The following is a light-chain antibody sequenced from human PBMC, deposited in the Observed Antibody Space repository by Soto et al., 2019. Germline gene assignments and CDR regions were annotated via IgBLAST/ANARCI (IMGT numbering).Light chain of an antibody. CDR1: SSDVGSYNL. CDR3: CSYAGSRV. CDR2: EGS. Sequence: QSVLTQPASVSGSPGQSITISCTGTSSDVGSYNLVSWYQQHPGKAPKLMIYEGSKRPSGVSNRFSGSTSGNTASLTIPGLQAEDEADYYCCSYAGSRVFGGGTKVTVL. J-gene: IGLJ3*02. V-gene: IGLV2-23*01.